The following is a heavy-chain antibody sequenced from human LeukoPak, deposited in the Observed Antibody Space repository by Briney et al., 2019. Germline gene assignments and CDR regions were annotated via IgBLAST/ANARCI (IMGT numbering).Heavy chain of an antibody. J-gene: IGHJ4*02. Sequence: PSETLSLTCTVSGGSISSHHRSWIRQPAGKGLEWIGRIYISGSTYYNPSLKSRVTISVDTSKNQFSLKLSSVTAADTAVYYCARVDGYNYFDYWGQGTLVTVSS. CDR2: IYISGST. V-gene: IGHV4-4*07. D-gene: IGHD5-24*01. CDR3: ARVDGYNYFDY. CDR1: GGSISSHH.